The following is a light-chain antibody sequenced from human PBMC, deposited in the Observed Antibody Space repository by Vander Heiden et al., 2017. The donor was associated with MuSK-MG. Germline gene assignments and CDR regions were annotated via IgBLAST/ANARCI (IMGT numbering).Light chain of an antibody. CDR3: QQYNSYSRT. V-gene: IGKV1-5*03. J-gene: IGKJ1*01. CDR1: GSISSS. Sequence: DIELTQSPSTLSASVGDRVTITCGASGSISSSMAWYQQKPGKAPKLLIYKASSLASGVPSRFSGSRSGTEFTLTISRLQPDDFATYYCQQYNSYSRTFGQGTKVEIK. CDR2: KAS.